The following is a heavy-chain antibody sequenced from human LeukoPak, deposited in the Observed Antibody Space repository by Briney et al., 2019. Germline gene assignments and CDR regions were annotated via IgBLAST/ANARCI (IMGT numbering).Heavy chain of an antibody. CDR3: ARDSPQEGSYGSLFDY. Sequence: PGGSLRLSCAASGFTFSSYSMNWVRQAPGKGLEWVSSISSSSSYIYYADSVKGRFTISRDNAKNSLYLQMNSLRAEDTAVYYCARDSPQEGSYGSLFDYWGQGTLVTVSS. CDR2: ISSSSSYI. D-gene: IGHD3-16*01. J-gene: IGHJ4*02. V-gene: IGHV3-21*01. CDR1: GFTFSSYS.